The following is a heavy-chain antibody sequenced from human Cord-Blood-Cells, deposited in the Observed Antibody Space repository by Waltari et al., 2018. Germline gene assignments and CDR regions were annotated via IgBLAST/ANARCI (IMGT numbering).Heavy chain of an antibody. Sequence: QVQLVESGGGVVQPGRSLRLSCAASGFTFSSYGMHWVRQAPGKGLEWVAVISYDGSNKYYADYVKGRFTISRDNSKNTLYLQMNSLRAEDTAVYYCAKRMYDFWSGYSPFDYWGQGTLVTVSS. J-gene: IGHJ4*02. V-gene: IGHV3-30*18. D-gene: IGHD3-3*01. CDR1: GFTFSSYG. CDR3: AKRMYDFWSGYSPFDY. CDR2: ISYDGSNK.